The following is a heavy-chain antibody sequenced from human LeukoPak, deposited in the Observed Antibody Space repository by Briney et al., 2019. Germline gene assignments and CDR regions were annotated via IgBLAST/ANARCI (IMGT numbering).Heavy chain of an antibody. D-gene: IGHD3-3*01. V-gene: IGHV4-34*01. CDR1: GGSISSGGYY. J-gene: IGHJ4*02. CDR2: INHSGST. Sequence: SETLSLTCAVSGGSISSGGYYWSWIRQPPGKGLEWIGEINHSGSTNYNPSLKSRVTISVDTSKNQFSLKLSSVTAADTAVYYCARGKHDFWSGRRGHYFDYWGQGTLVTVSS. CDR3: ARGKHDFWSGRRGHYFDY.